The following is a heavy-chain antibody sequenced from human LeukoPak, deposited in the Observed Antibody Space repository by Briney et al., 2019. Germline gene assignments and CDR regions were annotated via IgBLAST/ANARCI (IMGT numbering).Heavy chain of an antibody. D-gene: IGHD6-13*01. CDR1: GYTFTSYY. CDR3: ASLSSSWDWFDP. J-gene: IGHJ5*02. V-gene: IGHV1-46*01. Sequence: ASVKVSCKASGYTFTSYYMHWVRQAPGQGLEWMGIINPSGGSTSYAQKFQGRVTMTRDMSTSTAYMELRSLRSDDTAVYYCASLSSSWDWFDPWGQGTLVTVSS. CDR2: INPSGGST.